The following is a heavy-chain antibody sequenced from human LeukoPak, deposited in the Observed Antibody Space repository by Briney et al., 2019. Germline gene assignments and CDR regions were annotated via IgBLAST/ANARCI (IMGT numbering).Heavy chain of an antibody. CDR2: IYHSGST. D-gene: IGHD5-24*01. CDR1: GGSISSSNW. Sequence: PSGTLSLTCAVSGGSISSSNWWSWVRQPPGKGLEWIGYIYHSGSTYYNPSLKSRVTISVDRSKNQFSLKLSSVTAADTAVYYCARGGGDGYNLFDYWGQGTLVTVSS. J-gene: IGHJ4*02. V-gene: IGHV4-4*02. CDR3: ARGGGDGYNLFDY.